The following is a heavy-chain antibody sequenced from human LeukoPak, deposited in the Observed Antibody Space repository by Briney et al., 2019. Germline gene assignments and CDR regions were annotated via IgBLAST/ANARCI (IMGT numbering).Heavy chain of an antibody. CDR3: ASSEKVVVVTDY. Sequence: PGGSLRLSCAASGFTFSSYAMSWVRQAPGKGLEWVSAISGSGGSTYYADSVKGRFTISRDNSKNTLYLQMNSLRAEDTAVYYCASSEKVVVVTDYWGQGTLVTVSS. CDR2: ISGSGGST. J-gene: IGHJ4*02. D-gene: IGHD3-22*01. V-gene: IGHV3-23*01. CDR1: GFTFSSYA.